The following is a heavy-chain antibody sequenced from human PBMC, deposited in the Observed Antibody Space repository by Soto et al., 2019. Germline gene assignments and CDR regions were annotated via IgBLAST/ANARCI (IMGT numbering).Heavy chain of an antibody. D-gene: IGHD2-21*01. V-gene: IGHV4-39*01. Sequence: QLQLQESGPGLVKPSDTLSLTCSVSGGSISRSDCYWGWIRQPPGKGLEWIGTIYYSGSTSYNPSLKSRVPISVDPAKNQFSLRLSSVTAADTGVYYCASVDVWSCDYWGQGTLVTVSS. CDR1: GGSISRSDCY. CDR3: ASVDVWSCDY. CDR2: IYYSGST. J-gene: IGHJ4*02.